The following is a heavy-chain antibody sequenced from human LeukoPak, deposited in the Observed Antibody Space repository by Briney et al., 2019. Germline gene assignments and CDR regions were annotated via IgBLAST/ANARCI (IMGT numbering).Heavy chain of an antibody. D-gene: IGHD1-26*01. V-gene: IGHV1-18*01. CDR3: ARDREGGSPNY. Sequence: ASVRVSCKASGYTFTSYGISWVRQAPGQGLEWMGWISAYNGNTNYAQKLQGRVTMTTDTSTRTAHMELRSLRSDDTAVYYCARDREGGSPNYWGQGTLVTVSS. CDR2: ISAYNGNT. J-gene: IGHJ4*02. CDR1: GYTFTSYG.